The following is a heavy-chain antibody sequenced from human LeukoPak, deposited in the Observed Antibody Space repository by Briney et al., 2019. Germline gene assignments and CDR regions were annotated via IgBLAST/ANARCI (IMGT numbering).Heavy chain of an antibody. CDR1: GYSFTRYW. CDR2: IYPGESDT. V-gene: IGHV5-51*01. D-gene: IGHD1-1*01. J-gene: IGHJ4*02. CDR3: ARRVGGTGTTDFDY. Sequence: GESLKISCKGSGYSFTRYWIGWVRQMPGKGLEWMGIIYPGESDTRYSPSFQGQVTISADKSISTAYLQWSSLKASYTAMYDCARRVGGTGTTDFDYWGQGTLVTVSS.